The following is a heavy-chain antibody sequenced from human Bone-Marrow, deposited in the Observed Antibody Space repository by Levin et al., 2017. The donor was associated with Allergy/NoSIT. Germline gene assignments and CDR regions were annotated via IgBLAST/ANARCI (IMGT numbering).Heavy chain of an antibody. J-gene: IGHJ4*02. CDR2: IYASERT. V-gene: IGHV4-4*07. D-gene: IGHD3-16*02. CDR3: ARGGLVTPTVRVYYFDH. Sequence: SETLSLTCTVSGGSMSGYYWSWIRQSAGKGLEWIGRIYASERTNYNPSVKSRVTLSADTSKNQFSLTLSSVTVADTAVYYCARGGLVTPTVRVYYFDHWGQGILVTVSS. CDR1: GGSMSGYY.